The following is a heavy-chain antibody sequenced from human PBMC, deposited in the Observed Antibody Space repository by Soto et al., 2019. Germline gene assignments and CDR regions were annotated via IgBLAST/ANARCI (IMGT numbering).Heavy chain of an antibody. CDR2: IYYSGST. CDR3: ARRYGASFDY. J-gene: IGHJ4*02. Sequence: PSETLSLTCTVSVGSISSYYWSWIRQPPGKGLEWIGYIYYSGSTNYNPSLKSRVTISVDTSKNQFSLKLSSVTAADTAVYYCARRYGASFDYWGQGTPVTVSS. CDR1: VGSISSYY. D-gene: IGHD4-17*01. V-gene: IGHV4-59*01.